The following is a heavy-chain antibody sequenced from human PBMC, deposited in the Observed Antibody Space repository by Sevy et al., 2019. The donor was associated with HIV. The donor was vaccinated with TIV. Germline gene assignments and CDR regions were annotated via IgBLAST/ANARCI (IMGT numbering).Heavy chain of an antibody. Sequence: GGSLRLACAASGFTFSSYWMSWVRQAPGKGLEWVANIKHDGSEKYYVDSVKGRFTISRDNAKNSLYLQMNSLRAEDTAVYYCARERSGYSYGYFDYWVQGTLVTVSS. CDR1: GFTFSSYW. CDR3: ARERSGYSYGYFDY. J-gene: IGHJ4*02. V-gene: IGHV3-7*01. CDR2: IKHDGSEK. D-gene: IGHD5-18*01.